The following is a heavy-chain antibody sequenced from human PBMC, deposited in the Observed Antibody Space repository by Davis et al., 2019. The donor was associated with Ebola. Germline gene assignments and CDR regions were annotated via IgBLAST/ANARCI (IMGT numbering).Heavy chain of an antibody. D-gene: IGHD2-8*01. CDR1: GFTFSDYY. V-gene: IGHV3-72*01. J-gene: IGHJ4*02. CDR2: SRNKVNSYTT. CDR3: VRGRNGFDY. Sequence: PGGSLSLSCAVSGFTFSDYYMDWVRQTPAKGLEWLGRSRNKVNSYTTEYAASVKGRFSVSRDDSKNVFFLQMNSLKTEDTAVYYCVRGRNGFDYWGQGTLVTVSS.